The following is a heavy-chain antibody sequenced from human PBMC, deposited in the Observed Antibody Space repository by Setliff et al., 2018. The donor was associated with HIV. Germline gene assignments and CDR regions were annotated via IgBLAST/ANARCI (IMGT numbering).Heavy chain of an antibody. CDR1: GYTFTSYA. J-gene: IGHJ4*02. V-gene: IGHV7-4-1*02. D-gene: IGHD3-10*01. Sequence: GASVKVSCKASGYTFTSYAMNWVRQAPGQGLEWLGWINTKTGNPTYVQGFPGQFVFSLDTSVSTTCLEISSLKAEDTAVYYCARAPFLQFFRGSPYYFDYWGQGSLVTVSS. CDR2: INTKTGNP. CDR3: ARAPFLQFFRGSPYYFDY.